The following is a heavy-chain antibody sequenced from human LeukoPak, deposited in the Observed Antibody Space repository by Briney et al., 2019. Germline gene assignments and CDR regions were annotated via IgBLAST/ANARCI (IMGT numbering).Heavy chain of an antibody. V-gene: IGHV4-38-2*02. CDR2: IYHSGST. CDR1: DFSISSNYY. D-gene: IGHD3-3*01. J-gene: IGHJ4*02. CDR3: ARTYDFWSGYLPYYFDY. Sequence: SETLSLTCTVSDFSISSNYYWGWIRQPPGKGLEWIGSIYHSGSTYYNPSLKSRVTISVDTSKNQFSLKLNSVTAADTAVYYCARTYDFWSGYLPYYFDYWGQGTLVTVSS.